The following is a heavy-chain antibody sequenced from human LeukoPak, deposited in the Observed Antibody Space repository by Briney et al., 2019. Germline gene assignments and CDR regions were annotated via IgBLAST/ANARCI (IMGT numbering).Heavy chain of an antibody. CDR1: GGSISHYY. D-gene: IGHD3-16*01. CDR2: INHSGST. V-gene: IGHV4-34*01. J-gene: IGHJ4*02. Sequence: PSETLSLTCTVSGGSISHYYWSWIRQPPGKGLEWIGEINHSGSTNYNPSLKSRVTISVDTSKNQFSLKLSSVTAADTAVYYCARRRVMRPFDYWGLGTLVTVSS. CDR3: ARRRVMRPFDY.